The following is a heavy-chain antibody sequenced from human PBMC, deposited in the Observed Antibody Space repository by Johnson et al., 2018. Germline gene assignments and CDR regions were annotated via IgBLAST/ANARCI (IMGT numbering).Heavy chain of an antibody. D-gene: IGHD6-19*01. CDR2: ISWNGGTI. J-gene: IGHJ3*02. V-gene: IGHV3-9*01. Sequence: VQLVESGGDLVQPGRSLRLSCAASGFTVAEYAMHWVRPGPGKGLEWVSGISWNGGTIAYADSVKGRFTISRDTAKNSLYLQMNSLRAEDRSLYYCAKDLRVAGSAFDIWGQGTMVTVSS. CDR3: AKDLRVAGSAFDI. CDR1: GFTVAEYA.